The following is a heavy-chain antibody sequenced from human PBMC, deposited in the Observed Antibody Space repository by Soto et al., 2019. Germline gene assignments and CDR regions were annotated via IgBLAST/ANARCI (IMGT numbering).Heavy chain of an antibody. V-gene: IGHV4-59*08. J-gene: IGHJ4*02. CDR3: ARHPMATNYYFDY. CDR2: IYYSGST. Sequence: SETLSLTCTVSGGSIGSYYWSWIRQPPGKGLEWIGYIYYSGSTNYNPSLKSRVTISVDTSKNQFSLKLSSVTAADTAVYYCARHPMATNYYFDYWGQGTLVTVSS. CDR1: GGSIGSYY. D-gene: IGHD5-12*01.